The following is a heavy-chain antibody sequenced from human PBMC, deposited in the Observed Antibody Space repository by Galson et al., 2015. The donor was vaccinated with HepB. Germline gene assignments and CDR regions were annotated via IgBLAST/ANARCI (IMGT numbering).Heavy chain of an antibody. CDR2: INKDGNEE. CDR1: GLTFSDYW. J-gene: IGHJ4*02. V-gene: IGHV3-7*01. Sequence: SLRLSCATSGLTFSDYWMSWDRQTPGKGLEWVANINKDGNEEYYVDSVKGRFTISRDNAKNSLYLQMNSLRVEDTAVYSCVTDYIGFWGQGTLVTVSS. CDR3: VTDYIGF.